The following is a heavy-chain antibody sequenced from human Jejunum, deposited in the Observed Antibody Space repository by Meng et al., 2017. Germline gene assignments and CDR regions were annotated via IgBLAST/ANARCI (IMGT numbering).Heavy chain of an antibody. Sequence: QLQLQESGPGLVKPSETLSLTCTVSGRSISSSSHFWGWIRQPPWKGLEWIGSMSSSGSTFYNPSLKSRVTMSVDTSKNQFSLKLSSVTAADTAIYYCARKDYDIVAGYNWFDPWGQGTLVTVSS. V-gene: IGHV4-39*01. D-gene: IGHD3-9*01. CDR2: MSSSGST. CDR1: GRSISSSSHF. J-gene: IGHJ5*02. CDR3: ARKDYDIVAGYNWFDP.